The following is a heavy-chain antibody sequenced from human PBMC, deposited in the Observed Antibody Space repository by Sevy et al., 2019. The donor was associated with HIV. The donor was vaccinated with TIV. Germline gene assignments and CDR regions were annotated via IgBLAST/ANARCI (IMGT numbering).Heavy chain of an antibody. Sequence: GGSLRLSCAASGFSFSIYSMNWVRQAPGRGLEWVSYMSNTGSTIHYADSVKGRFTISRDNAKNSLYLQMNSLKTEDTAVYYCTTASWSQEDYYNYWGQGTLVTVSS. J-gene: IGHJ4*02. D-gene: IGHD6-13*01. V-gene: IGHV3-48*01. CDR1: GFSFSIYS. CDR3: TTASWSQEDYYNY. CDR2: MSNTGSTI.